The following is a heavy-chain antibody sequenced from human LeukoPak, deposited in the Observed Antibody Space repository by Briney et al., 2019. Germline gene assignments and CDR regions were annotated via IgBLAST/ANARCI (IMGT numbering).Heavy chain of an antibody. CDR2: IRSKANTYAT. J-gene: IGHJ3*02. V-gene: IGHV3-73*01. Sequence: GGSLRLSCAASGFTFSGSTKHWVRQASGKGLEWVGRIRSKANTYATTHAASVKGRFTISRDDPKNTAYLQMNSLKTEDTAVYYCASEGSYDGLDIWGQGTMVTVS. CDR3: ASEGSYDGLDI. CDR1: GFTFSGST. D-gene: IGHD1-26*01.